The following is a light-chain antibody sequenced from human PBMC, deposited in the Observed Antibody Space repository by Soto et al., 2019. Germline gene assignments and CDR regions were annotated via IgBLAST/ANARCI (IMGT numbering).Light chain of an antibody. CDR3: ATWDSSLSGEV. CDR2: DNN. J-gene: IGLJ2*01. V-gene: IGLV1-51*01. Sequence: QSVLTQPPSVSAAPGQTVTISCSGSSSNIGNNYVSWYQQLPGTAPKLLIYDNNKRPSGIPDRFSGSKSGTSATLGITGLQTGDEADYYCATWDSSLSGEVFGGGTQLTVL. CDR1: SSNIGNNY.